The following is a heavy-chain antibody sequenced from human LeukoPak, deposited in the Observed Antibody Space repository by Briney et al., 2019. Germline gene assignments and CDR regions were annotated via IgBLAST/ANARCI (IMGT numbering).Heavy chain of an antibody. J-gene: IGHJ5*02. V-gene: IGHV3-23*01. Sequence: GGSLRLSCAASGFTFSSYVMSWVRQAPGKGLEWVSGISGSGGLTHYADSVRGRFTISRDNSKSTLYLQMSSLRTEDTAAYYCAKYGSGWYWFDPWGQGTLVTVSS. CDR3: AKYGSGWYWFDP. CDR1: GFTFSSYV. D-gene: IGHD6-13*01. CDR2: ISGSGGLT.